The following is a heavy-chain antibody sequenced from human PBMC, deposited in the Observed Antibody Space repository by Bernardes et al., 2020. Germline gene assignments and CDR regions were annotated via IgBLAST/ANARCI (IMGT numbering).Heavy chain of an antibody. J-gene: IGHJ4*02. Sequence: SGYTLLKPPQSLTLTCTFSLFSLSQSGVGVGWIRQPPGKALEWLALIYWDDDKRYSPSLKSRLTITKDTSKNQVVLTMTNMDPVDTATYYCAHRPADYDFWSGYYSQYYFDYGGQGTLVTVSS. CDR2: IYWDDDK. CDR1: LFSLSQSGVG. CDR3: AHRPADYDFWSGYYSQYYFDY. V-gene: IGHV2-5*02. D-gene: IGHD3-3*01.